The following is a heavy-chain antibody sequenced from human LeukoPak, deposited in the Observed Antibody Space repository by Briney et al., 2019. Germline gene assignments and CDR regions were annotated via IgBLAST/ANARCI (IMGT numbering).Heavy chain of an antibody. J-gene: IGHJ6*02. Sequence: GGSLRLSCAASGFTFSSYSMNWVRQAPRKGLEWVSSISSTSSYIYYADSVKGRFTISRDNAKNSLYLQMNSLRAEDTAVYYCARDYDFWSGYFGVRGMDVWGQGTTVTVSS. V-gene: IGHV3-21*04. CDR2: ISSTSSYI. CDR3: ARDYDFWSGYFGVRGMDV. CDR1: GFTFSSYS. D-gene: IGHD3-3*01.